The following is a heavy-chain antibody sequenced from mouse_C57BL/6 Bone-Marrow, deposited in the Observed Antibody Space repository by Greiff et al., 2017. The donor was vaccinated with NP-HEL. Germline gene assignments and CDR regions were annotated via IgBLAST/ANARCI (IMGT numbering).Heavy chain of an antibody. V-gene: IGHV5-4*01. J-gene: IGHJ2*01. D-gene: IGHD1-1*01. Sequence: EVKLEESGGGLVKPGGSLKLSCAASGFTFSSYAMSWVRQTPEKRLAWVATISDGGSYTYYPDNVKGRFTISRDNAKNNLYLQMSHLKSEDTAMYYCARDDYGSKYFDYWGQGTTLTVSS. CDR3: ARDDYGSKYFDY. CDR1: GFTFSSYA. CDR2: ISDGGSYT.